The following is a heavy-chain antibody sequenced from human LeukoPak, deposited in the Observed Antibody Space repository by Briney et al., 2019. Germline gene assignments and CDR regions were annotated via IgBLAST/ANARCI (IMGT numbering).Heavy chain of an antibody. J-gene: IGHJ3*02. D-gene: IGHD1-26*01. Sequence: GGSLRLSCAASGFTVSSDYMSWVRQAPGKGLEWVSVIYSGGSTYYTDSVKGRFTISRHNSQNTLFLQMNSLRAEDTAVYYCARVGGLDAFDIWGQGTMVTVSS. V-gene: IGHV3-53*04. CDR3: ARVGGLDAFDI. CDR2: IYSGGST. CDR1: GFTVSSDY.